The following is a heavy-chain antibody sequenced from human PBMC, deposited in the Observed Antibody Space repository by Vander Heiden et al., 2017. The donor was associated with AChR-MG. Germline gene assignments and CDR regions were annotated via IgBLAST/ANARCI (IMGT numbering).Heavy chain of an antibody. D-gene: IGHD1-26*01. CDR2: ISGSGGST. CDR1: GVTFSSYA. J-gene: IGHJ6*02. CDR3: AKDPSGSYLWYYYYGMDV. V-gene: IGHV3-23*01. Sequence: EVQLLESGGGLVQPGGSLRLSCAASGVTFSSYAMSWVRQAPGKGLEWVPAISGSGGSTYYADSVKGRFTISRDNSKNTLYLQMNSLRAEDTAVYYCAKDPSGSYLWYYYYGMDVWGQGTTVTVSS.